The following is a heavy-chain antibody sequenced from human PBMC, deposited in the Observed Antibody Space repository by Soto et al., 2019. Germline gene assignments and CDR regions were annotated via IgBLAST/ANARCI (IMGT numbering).Heavy chain of an antibody. V-gene: IGHV4-38-2*01. D-gene: IGHD2-2*01. CDR1: GYSIISGNY. J-gene: IGHJ6*02. CDR2: LYHIGST. Sequence: PSETLSLTCAVSGYSIISGNYLALIRHPPGRGLEWIGSLYHIGSTHYNTSLKSRVTISVDTSKNHFSLELSSVTAADTAIYYCRSSTSCYDESCVDVWGQGTMVTVSS. CDR3: RSSTSCYDESCVDV.